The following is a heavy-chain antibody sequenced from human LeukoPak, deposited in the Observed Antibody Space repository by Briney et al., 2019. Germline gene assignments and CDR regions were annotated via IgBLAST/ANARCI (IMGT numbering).Heavy chain of an antibody. CDR1: GFTFSSYW. D-gene: IGHD3-16*01. CDR2: IKQDGSEK. CDR3: ARELGLHPHWFDP. V-gene: IGHV3-7*03. J-gene: IGHJ5*02. Sequence: GGSLRLSCAASGFTFSSYWMSWVRQAPGKGLEWVANIKQDGSEKYYVDSVKGRFTISRDNAKNSLYLQMNSLRAEDTAVYYCARELGLHPHWFDPWGQGTLVTVSS.